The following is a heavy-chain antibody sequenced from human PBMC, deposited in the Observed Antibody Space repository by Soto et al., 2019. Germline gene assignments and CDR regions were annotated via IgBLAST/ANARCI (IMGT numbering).Heavy chain of an antibody. J-gene: IGHJ4*02. D-gene: IGHD1-20*01. Sequence: GGSLRLSCAASGFTFSSYAMSWVRQAPGKGLEWVSAISGSGGSTYYADSVKGRFTISRDNSKNTLYLQMSSLSADDTAVYYCVKSRGGNNCDFFDWGQGALVTVSS. CDR1: GFTFSSYA. V-gene: IGHV3-23*01. CDR3: VKSRGGNNCDFFD. CDR2: ISGSGGST.